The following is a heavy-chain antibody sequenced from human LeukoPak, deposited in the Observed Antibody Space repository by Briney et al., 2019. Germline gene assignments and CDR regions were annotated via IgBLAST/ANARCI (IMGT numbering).Heavy chain of an antibody. CDR2: IYYSGST. J-gene: IGHJ4*02. V-gene: IGHV4-59*01. CDR3: ARYSGSPYYFDY. Sequence: SETLSLTCTVSGGSISSYYWGWIRQPPGKGLGWIGYIYYSGSTNYNPSLKSRVTISVDTSKNQFSLKLSSVTAADTAVYYCARYSGSPYYFDYWGQGTLVTVSS. D-gene: IGHD1-26*01. CDR1: GGSISSYY.